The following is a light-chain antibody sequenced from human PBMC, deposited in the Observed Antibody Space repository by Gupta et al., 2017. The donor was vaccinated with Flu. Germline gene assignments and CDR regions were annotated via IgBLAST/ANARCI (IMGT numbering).Light chain of an antibody. CDR2: EAS. V-gene: IGKV3-11*01. CDR3: QPRGT. CDR1: QSVSSY. Sequence: EIVLTQSPATVSLSPGERATISYRASQSVSSYLAWDQQKPGQAPRLLIYEASIRATGIPGRFSGSGSGTDFTRTISSVEPEDFAGYDGQPRGTFGGGTKVEIK. J-gene: IGKJ4*01.